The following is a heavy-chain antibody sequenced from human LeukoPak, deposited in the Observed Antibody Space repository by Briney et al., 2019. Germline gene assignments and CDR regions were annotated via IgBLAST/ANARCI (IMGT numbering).Heavy chain of an antibody. Sequence: ASVKVSCKASGGTFSSYAISWVRQAPGQGLEWMGRIIPILGIANYAQKFQGRVTITADKSTSTANMELSSLRSEDTAVYYCARAHDSSGYRLPRFDYWGQGTLVTVSS. J-gene: IGHJ4*02. D-gene: IGHD3-22*01. CDR3: ARAHDSSGYRLPRFDY. CDR1: GGTFSSYA. CDR2: IIPILGIA. V-gene: IGHV1-69*04.